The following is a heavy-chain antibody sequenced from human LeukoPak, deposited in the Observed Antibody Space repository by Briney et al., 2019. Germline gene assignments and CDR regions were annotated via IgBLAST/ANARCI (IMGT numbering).Heavy chain of an antibody. CDR2: ISYDGSNK. Sequence: GALRLSCAASGFTFSSYALHWVRQAPGKGLEWVAVISYDGSNKYYADSVKGRFTISRDNSKSTLYLQMNSLRAEDTAVYYCARDSSGWDYWGQGTLVTVSS. J-gene: IGHJ4*02. D-gene: IGHD6-19*01. CDR1: GFTFSSYA. CDR3: ARDSSGWDY. V-gene: IGHV3-30*04.